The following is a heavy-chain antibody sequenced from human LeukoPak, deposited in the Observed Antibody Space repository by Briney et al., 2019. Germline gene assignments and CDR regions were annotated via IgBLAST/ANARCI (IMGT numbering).Heavy chain of an antibody. V-gene: IGHV3-30*02. CDR2: IRYDGSNK. Sequence: GGSLRLSCAASAFTFRSYSMHGVRQAPGKGLQWVAFIRYDGSNKYYADSVKGRFTISRDNSKNTLYLQMNSLRAEDTALYYCARAPSSSNLLVFDFWGQGTLVTVSS. J-gene: IGHJ4*02. D-gene: IGHD6-13*01. CDR3: ARAPSSSNLLVFDF. CDR1: AFTFRSYS.